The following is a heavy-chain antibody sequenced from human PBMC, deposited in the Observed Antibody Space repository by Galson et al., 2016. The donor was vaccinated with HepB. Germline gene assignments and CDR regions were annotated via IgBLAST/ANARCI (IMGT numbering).Heavy chain of an antibody. V-gene: IGHV4-31*03. J-gene: IGHJ4*02. CDR2: TYYSGST. CDR3: ASLGYCSGGDCYSVD. CDR1: GGSISSGGHY. Sequence: TLSLTCTVSGGSISSGGHYWSWIRQHPGKGLEWIAYTYYSGSTYYSPSLQSRITMSVDTSKNQFSLKLNSVTAADTAVYYCASLGYCSGGDCYSVDWGQGTMVTVSS. D-gene: IGHD2-15*01.